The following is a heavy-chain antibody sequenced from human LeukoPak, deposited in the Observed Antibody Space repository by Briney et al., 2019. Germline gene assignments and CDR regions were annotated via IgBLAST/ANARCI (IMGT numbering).Heavy chain of an antibody. D-gene: IGHD6-13*01. CDR2: ISGSGGST. Sequence: PGGSLRLACAAYGFTLSSYGVRWVSQAGGEGRGWVSAISGSGGSTNYAECVKGRLNISRENTKNTVYVKMNTLRAEDTAVYYCAKDAWSSSWYKFDYWGQGTLVTVSS. J-gene: IGHJ4*02. CDR3: AKDAWSSSWYKFDY. V-gene: IGHV3-23*01. CDR1: GFTLSSYG.